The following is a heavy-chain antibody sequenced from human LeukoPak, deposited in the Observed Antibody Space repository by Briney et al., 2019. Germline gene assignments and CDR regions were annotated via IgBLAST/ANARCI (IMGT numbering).Heavy chain of an antibody. CDR2: INHSGST. V-gene: IGHV4-34*01. CDR3: ARVGGYADY. D-gene: IGHD5-12*01. Sequence: PSETLSLTCSVYGGSFNGYYWSWIRQPPGKGLEWIREINHSGSTNYNPSLKSRVTISLDTSKNQFSLKLSSVTAADTAVYYCARVGGYADYWGQGTLVTVSS. CDR1: GGSFNGYY. J-gene: IGHJ4*02.